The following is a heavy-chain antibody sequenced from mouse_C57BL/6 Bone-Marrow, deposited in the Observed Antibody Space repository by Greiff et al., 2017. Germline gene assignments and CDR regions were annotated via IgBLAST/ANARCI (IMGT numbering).Heavy chain of an antibody. CDR2: INPNNGGT. CDR1: GYTFTDYY. Sequence: EVQLQQSGPELVKPGASVKISCKASGYTFTDYYMNWVKQSHGKSLEWIGDINPNNGGTSYNQKFKGKATLTVDKSSSTAYMELRSLTSEDSAVYYCARDYYGSSSYAMDYWGQGTSGTVSS. V-gene: IGHV1-26*01. J-gene: IGHJ4*01. D-gene: IGHD1-1*01. CDR3: ARDYYGSSSYAMDY.